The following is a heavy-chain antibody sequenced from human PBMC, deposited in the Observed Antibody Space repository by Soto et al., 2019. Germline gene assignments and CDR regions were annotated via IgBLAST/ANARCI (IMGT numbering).Heavy chain of an antibody. CDR1: GGSISSYY. CDR3: AGYIVGATTGVDP. CDR2: IYYSGST. V-gene: IGHV4-59*01. Sequence: PSETLSLTCTVSGGSISSYYWSWIRQPPGKGLEWTGYIYYSGSTNYNPSLKSRVTISVDTSKNQFSLKLSSVTAADTAVYYCAGYIVGATTGVDPWGQGTLVTVSS. J-gene: IGHJ5*02. D-gene: IGHD1-26*01.